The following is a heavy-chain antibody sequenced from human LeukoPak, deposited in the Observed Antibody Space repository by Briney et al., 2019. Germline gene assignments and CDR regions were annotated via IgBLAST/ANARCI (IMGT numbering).Heavy chain of an antibody. CDR1: GFTFSSYN. D-gene: IGHD7-27*01. V-gene: IGHV3-21*01. CDR2: ISASSSFI. CDR3: VRDFQEGDRLWFQEPNWGKIGI. J-gene: IGHJ3*02. Sequence: GSLRLSCAASGFTFSSYNMNWVRQAPGKGLEWVTCISASSSFIYYADSVKGRITISRDNAKNSLYLQLNSLRAEDTAVYYCVRDFQEGDRLWFQEPNWGKIGIWGQGTMVTVSS.